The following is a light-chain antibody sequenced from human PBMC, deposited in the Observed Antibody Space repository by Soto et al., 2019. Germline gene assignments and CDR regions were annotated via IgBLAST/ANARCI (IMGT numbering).Light chain of an antibody. CDR3: ATWDTSLREEYV. CDR1: SSNIGNNY. CDR2: ENN. J-gene: IGLJ1*01. Sequence: QSALTQPPSVSAAPGQKVTISCSGSSSNIGNNYVSWYQQLPGTAPKLLIYENNKRPSGIPGRFSGSKSGTSATLGITGLQTGDEADYYCATWDTSLREEYVFGTGTKVTVL. V-gene: IGLV1-51*02.